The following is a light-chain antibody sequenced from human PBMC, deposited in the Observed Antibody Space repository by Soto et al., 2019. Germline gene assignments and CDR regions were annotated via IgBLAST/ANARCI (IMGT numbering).Light chain of an antibody. V-gene: IGKV3-20*01. CDR2: GAS. CDR3: QQYGKLPRT. Sequence: EIVLTQSPATLSLSPGERAALSCRASQSVSSNYLAWYQQKPGQAPRLLIFGASRRATGIPDRFSGSGSGTNFTLTISRLEPEDFAVYYCQQYGKLPRTFGQGTRVDIK. J-gene: IGKJ1*01. CDR1: QSVSSNY.